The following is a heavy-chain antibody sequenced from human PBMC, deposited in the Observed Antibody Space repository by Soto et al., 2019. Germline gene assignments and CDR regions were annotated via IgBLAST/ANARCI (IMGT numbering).Heavy chain of an antibody. Sequence: SETLSLTCTVSGGSISNYYWSWIRHPPGKKLEWIGYIYYSGSTNYNPSLKSRVTISVDTSKNQFSLKLSSVTAADTAVYYCARRYGRYFDYWGQGTLVTVSS. CDR3: ARRYGRYFDY. V-gene: IGHV4-59*08. J-gene: IGHJ4*02. CDR1: GGSISNYY. CDR2: IYYSGST. D-gene: IGHD4-17*01.